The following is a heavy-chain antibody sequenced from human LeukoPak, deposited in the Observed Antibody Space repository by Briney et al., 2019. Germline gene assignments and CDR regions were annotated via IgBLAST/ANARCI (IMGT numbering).Heavy chain of an antibody. V-gene: IGHV1-69*13. J-gene: IGHJ5*02. CDR2: IIPIFDTA. Sequence: SVRVSCKTCGGTFSSYAITWVRQAPGQGLEWMGAIIPIFDTANYAQKFQGRVTITADESTSTAYMELSGLRSEDTALYYCARDLPYCTSTTCYSREFYPWGQGTLVTVSS. D-gene: IGHD2-2*01. CDR1: GGTFSSYA. CDR3: ARDLPYCTSTTCYSREFYP.